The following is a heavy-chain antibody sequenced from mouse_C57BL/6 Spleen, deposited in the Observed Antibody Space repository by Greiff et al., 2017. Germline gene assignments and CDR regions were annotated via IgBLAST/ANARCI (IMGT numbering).Heavy chain of an antibody. CDR1: GYAFTNYL. Sequence: QVQLKQSGAELVRPGTSVKVSCKASGYAFTNYLIEWVKQRPGQGLEWIGVINPGSGGTNYNEKFKGKATLTADKSSSTAYMQLSSLTSEDSAVYFCARYDYYGSSYRYFDVWGTGTTVTVSS. J-gene: IGHJ1*03. CDR3: ARYDYYGSSYRYFDV. D-gene: IGHD1-1*01. V-gene: IGHV1-54*01. CDR2: INPGSGGT.